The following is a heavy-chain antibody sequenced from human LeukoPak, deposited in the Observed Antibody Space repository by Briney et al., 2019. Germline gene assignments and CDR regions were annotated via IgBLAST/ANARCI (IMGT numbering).Heavy chain of an antibody. CDR1: GFTFSNAW. V-gene: IGHV3-15*07. J-gene: IGHJ4*02. CDR2: IKSKTDGGTT. CDR3: STTYYYDSSEGY. D-gene: IGHD3-22*01. Sequence: PGGSLRLSCAASGFTFSNAWMNWVRQAPGKWLEWVGRIKSKTDGGTTDYAAPVKGRFTISRDDSKNTLYLQMNSLKTEDTAVYYCSTTYYYDSSEGYWGQGTLVTVSS.